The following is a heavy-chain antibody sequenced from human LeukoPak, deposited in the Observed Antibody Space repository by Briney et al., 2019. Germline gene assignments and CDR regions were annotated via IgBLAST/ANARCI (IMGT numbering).Heavy chain of an antibody. CDR2: IYYSGTT. J-gene: IGHJ4*02. V-gene: IGHV4-59*08. CDR1: GASIDSYY. Sequence: PSETLSLTCTISGASIDSYYRSWIRQPPGKGLEWIGYIYYSGTTNYNPSLKRRVTISVETSKNQFSLKLRYVTAADTAVYYCAGQGGCVTRSRFDFDFWGQGTLVTVSS. CDR3: AGQGGCVTRSRFDFDF. D-gene: IGHD3-10*01.